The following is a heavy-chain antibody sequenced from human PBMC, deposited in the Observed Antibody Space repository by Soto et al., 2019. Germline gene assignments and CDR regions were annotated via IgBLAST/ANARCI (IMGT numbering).Heavy chain of an antibody. V-gene: IGHV1-69*06. Sequence: QVQLVQSGAEVKKPGSSVKVSCKASGGTFSSYAISWVRQAPGQGLEWMGGSIPIFGTANYAQKFQGRVTITADKSTSTAYMELSSLRSEDTAVYYCASGDCSSTSCYQGGGYYYYGMDVWGQGTTVTVSS. J-gene: IGHJ6*02. CDR2: SIPIFGTA. D-gene: IGHD2-2*01. CDR3: ASGDCSSTSCYQGGGYYYYGMDV. CDR1: GGTFSSYA.